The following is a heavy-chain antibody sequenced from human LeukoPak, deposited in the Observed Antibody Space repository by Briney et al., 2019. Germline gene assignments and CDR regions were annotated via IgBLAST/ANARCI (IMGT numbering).Heavy chain of an antibody. CDR3: ARDPEPYSSNWFDP. J-gene: IGHJ5*02. CDR2: IYTSGST. CDR1: GGSISSYY. V-gene: IGHV4-4*07. D-gene: IGHD6-13*01. Sequence: SETLSLTCTVSGGSISSYYWSWIRQPAGKGLERIGRIYTSGSTNYNPSLKSRVTMSVDTSKNQFSLKLSSVTAADTAVYYCARDPEPYSSNWFDPWGQGTLVTVSS.